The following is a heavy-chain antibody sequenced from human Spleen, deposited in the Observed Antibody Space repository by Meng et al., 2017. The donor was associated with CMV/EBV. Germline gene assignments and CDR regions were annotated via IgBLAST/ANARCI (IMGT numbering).Heavy chain of an antibody. Sequence: LSLTCAASGFTFSDYYMSWIRQAPGKGLEWVSYISSSGSTIYYADSVKGRFTISRDNAKNSLYLQMNSLRAEDTAVYYCARDRVPAAIPGAPNYWGQGTLVTVSS. CDR3: ARDRVPAAIPGAPNY. CDR1: GFTFSDYY. D-gene: IGHD2-2*02. J-gene: IGHJ4*02. V-gene: IGHV3-11*04. CDR2: ISSSGSTI.